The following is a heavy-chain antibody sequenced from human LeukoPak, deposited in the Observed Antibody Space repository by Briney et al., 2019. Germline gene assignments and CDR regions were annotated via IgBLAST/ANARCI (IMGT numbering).Heavy chain of an antibody. D-gene: IGHD5-24*01. CDR1: GFTFRSYA. J-gene: IGHJ4*02. Sequence: PGGSLRLSCAASGFTFRSYAMHWVRQAPGKGLEWVTVISYDGSNKHYADSVKGRFTISRDNSKNTLNLQMNSLRAEDTAVYYCAKARVDGYNQWYFDYWGQGTLVTVSS. V-gene: IGHV3-30*04. CDR2: ISYDGSNK. CDR3: AKARVDGYNQWYFDY.